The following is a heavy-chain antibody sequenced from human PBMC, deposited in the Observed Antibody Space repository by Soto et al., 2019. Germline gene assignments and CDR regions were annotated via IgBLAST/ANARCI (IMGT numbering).Heavy chain of an antibody. CDR1: GGSISSGGYY. CDR2: ISYSGST. V-gene: IGHV4-31*03. CDR3: ASWGARRGYSGYDSPGIAAAGTAIDY. J-gene: IGHJ4*02. Sequence: SETLSLTCTVSGGSISSGGYYWSWIRQHPGTGLEWIGHISYSGSTYYNTSLKSRVTISVDTSRNQFSLIVNSVTAADTAVYYCASWGARRGYSGYDSPGIAAAGTAIDYWGQGTLVTVSS. D-gene: IGHD5-12*01.